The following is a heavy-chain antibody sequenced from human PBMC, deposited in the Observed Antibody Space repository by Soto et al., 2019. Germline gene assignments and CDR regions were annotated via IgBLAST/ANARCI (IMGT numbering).Heavy chain of an antibody. CDR1: GFTFSSYA. D-gene: IGHD3-22*01. Sequence: PGGSLRLSCAASGFTFSSYAMHWVRQAPGKGLEWVAVISYDGSNKYYADSVKGRFTISRDNSKNTLYLQMNSLRAEDTAVYYCARDPRQYSSGYYPLDYWGQGTLVTVSS. J-gene: IGHJ4*02. CDR2: ISYDGSNK. CDR3: ARDPRQYSSGYYPLDY. V-gene: IGHV3-30-3*01.